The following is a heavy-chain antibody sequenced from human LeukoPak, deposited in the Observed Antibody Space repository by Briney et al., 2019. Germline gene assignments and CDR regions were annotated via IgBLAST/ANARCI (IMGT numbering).Heavy chain of an antibody. CDR1: GYACTGYY. CDR2: INPNSGGT. V-gene: IGHV1-2*02. D-gene: IGHD7-27*01. J-gene: IGHJ4*02. Sequence: ASVKVSCKASGYACTGYYMHWVRQAPGPGLEWMGWINPNSGGTNYAQKFQGRVTMTRDTSISTAYMELSRLRSDDTAVYYCARDQQLTEEKAASDYWGQGTLVTVSS. CDR3: ARDQQLTEEKAASDY.